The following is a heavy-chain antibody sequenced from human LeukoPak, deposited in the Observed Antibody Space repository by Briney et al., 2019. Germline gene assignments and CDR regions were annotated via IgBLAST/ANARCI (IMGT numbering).Heavy chain of an antibody. CDR1: GGSISSYY. CDR2: IYYCGST. Sequence: ETLSLTCTVSGGSISSYYWRWIRQPPGKGLEGIGYIYYCGSTNYNASLKSRVTISVDTSKNQFSLKLSSVTAADPAVYYCARQEDLYYYGMDVWGQGTTVTVSS. V-gene: IGHV4-59*08. CDR3: ARQEDLYYYGMDV. J-gene: IGHJ6*02.